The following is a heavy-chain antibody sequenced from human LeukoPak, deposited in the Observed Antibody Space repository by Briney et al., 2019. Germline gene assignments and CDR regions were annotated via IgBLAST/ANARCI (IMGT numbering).Heavy chain of an antibody. D-gene: IGHD3-10*02. CDR1: GFTFSSYE. Sequence: GGSLRLSCAASGFTFSSYEMNWVRQAPGKGLEWVSYISSSGSTIYYADSVKGRSTISRDNAKISLYLQMNSLRAEDTAVYYCAELGITMIGGVWGKGTTVTISS. CDR3: AELGITMIGGV. CDR2: ISSSGSTI. V-gene: IGHV3-48*03. J-gene: IGHJ6*04.